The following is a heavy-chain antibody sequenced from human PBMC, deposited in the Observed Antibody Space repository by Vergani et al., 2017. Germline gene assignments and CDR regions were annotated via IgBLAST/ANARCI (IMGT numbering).Heavy chain of an antibody. CDR1: GGSISSYY. Sequence: QVQLQESGPGLVKPSETLSLTCTVSGGSISSYYWSWIRQPPGKGLEWIGYIYYSGSTNYNPSRKSRVTISVDTSKNQFSLKLSSVTAADTAVYYCSRGGYDPYYFDYWGQGTLVTVSS. CDR2: IYYSGST. CDR3: SRGGYDPYYFDY. J-gene: IGHJ4*02. D-gene: IGHD5-12*01. V-gene: IGHV4-59*01.